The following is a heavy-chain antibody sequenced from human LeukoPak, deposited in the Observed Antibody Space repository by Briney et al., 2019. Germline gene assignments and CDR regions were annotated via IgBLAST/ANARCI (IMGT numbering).Heavy chain of an antibody. D-gene: IGHD5-12*01. Sequence: ASVKVSCTASGYTFTSYDINWVRQATGQGLEWMGWMNPNSGSTGYAQKFQGRVTITRNTSISTAYMELSGLRSEDTAVYYCARGRSTGYPYYFEYWGPGNLVTVSS. CDR3: ARGRSTGYPYYFEY. V-gene: IGHV1-8*03. J-gene: IGHJ4*02. CDR2: MNPNSGST. CDR1: GYTFTSYD.